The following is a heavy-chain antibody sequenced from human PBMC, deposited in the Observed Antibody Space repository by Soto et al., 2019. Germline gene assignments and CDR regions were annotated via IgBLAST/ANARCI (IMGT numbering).Heavy chain of an antibody. CDR3: ARVGGQFFGGDFYPQPPNWFAP. V-gene: IGHV4-30-2*01. D-gene: IGHD2-21*02. CDR2: IYHSGST. J-gene: IGHJ5*02. Sequence: PSETLSLTCAVSGGSISSGGYFWSWIRQPPGKGLEWIGYIYHSGSTYYNPSLKSRVTISVDRSKNQFSLKLSSVTAADTAVYYCARVGGQFFGGDFYPQPPNWFAPWGRGTLVTVSS. CDR1: GGSISSGGYF.